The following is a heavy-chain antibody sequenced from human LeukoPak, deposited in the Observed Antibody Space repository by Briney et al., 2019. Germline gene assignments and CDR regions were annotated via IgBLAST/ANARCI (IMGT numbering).Heavy chain of an antibody. D-gene: IGHD5-12*01. V-gene: IGHV1-2*06. CDR1: GYTFTGYY. Sequence: GASAKVSCKASGYTFTGYYMHWVRQAPGQGLEWMGRINPNSGGTNYAQKFQGRVTMTRDTSISTAYMELSRLRSDDTAVYYCASGVATIKGQFDYWGQGTLVTVSS. CDR3: ASGVATIKGQFDY. CDR2: INPNSGGT. J-gene: IGHJ4*02.